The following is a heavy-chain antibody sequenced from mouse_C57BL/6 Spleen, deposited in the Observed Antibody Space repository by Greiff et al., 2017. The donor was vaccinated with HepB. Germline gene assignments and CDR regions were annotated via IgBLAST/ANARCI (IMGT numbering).Heavy chain of an antibody. CDR3: AREALYYGSSYYWYFDV. CDR2: IYPGDGDT. D-gene: IGHD1-1*01. CDR1: GYAFSSSW. V-gene: IGHV1-82*01. J-gene: IGHJ1*03. Sequence: VKLQQSGPELVKPGASVKISCKASGYAFSSSWMNWVKQRPGKGLEWIGRIYPGDGDTNYNGKFKGKATLTADKSSSTAYMQLSSLTSEDSAVYFCAREALYYGSSYYWYFDVWGTGTTVTVSS.